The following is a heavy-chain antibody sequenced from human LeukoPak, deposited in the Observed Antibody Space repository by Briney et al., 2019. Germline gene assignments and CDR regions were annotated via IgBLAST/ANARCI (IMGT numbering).Heavy chain of an antibody. CDR3: AKSPERITIFGVVTYYYYGMDV. J-gene: IGHJ6*02. CDR1: GFTFSSYA. D-gene: IGHD3-3*01. CDR2: ISGSGGST. Sequence: PGGSLRLSCAASGFTFSSYATSWVRQAPGKGLEWVSAISGSGGSTYYADSVKGRFTISRDNSKNTLYLQMNSLRAEDTAVYYCAKSPERITIFGVVTYYYYGMDVWGQGTTVTVSS. V-gene: IGHV3-23*01.